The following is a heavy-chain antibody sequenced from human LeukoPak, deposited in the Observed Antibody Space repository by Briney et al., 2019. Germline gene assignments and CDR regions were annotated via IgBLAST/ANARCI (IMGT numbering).Heavy chain of an antibody. CDR3: ASYYYGFEY. J-gene: IGHJ4*02. V-gene: IGHV4-30-4*01. CDR2: IYYSGST. Sequence: SETLSLTCTVSGGSISSVDYYWSRIRQPPGKGLEWIGYIYYSGSTYYNPSLKSRVTISVDTSKNQLSLNLSSVTAADTAVYYCASYYYGFEYWGQGTLVTVSS. D-gene: IGHD3-10*01. CDR1: GGSISSVDYY.